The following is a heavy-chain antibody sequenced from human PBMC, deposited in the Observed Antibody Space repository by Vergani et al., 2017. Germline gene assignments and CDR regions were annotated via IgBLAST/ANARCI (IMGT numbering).Heavy chain of an antibody. Sequence: VQLPESGPGLVKPSQTLSLTCAVSGGSISSGGYSWSWIRQPPGKGLEWVGRTRNKANSYTTEYAASVKGRFTISRDDSKNSLYLQMNSLRAEDTAVYYCARWTGGPYFDYWGQGTLVTVSS. CDR2: TRNKANSYTT. CDR3: ARWTGGPYFDY. CDR1: GGSISSGGYS. V-gene: IGHV3-72*01. J-gene: IGHJ4*02. D-gene: IGHD3-10*01.